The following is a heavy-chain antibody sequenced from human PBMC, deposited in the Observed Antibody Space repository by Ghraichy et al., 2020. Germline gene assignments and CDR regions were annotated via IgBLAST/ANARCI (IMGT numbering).Heavy chain of an antibody. Sequence: GGSLRLSCAASGFTFSDYWMSWVRQAPGRGLEWVGNIKPDGSEKFYVDSVKGRFTLSRDNAKNSLFLQLNSLRAEDTAVYYCARGYYHDNSGYYHDVFDIWGQGTMVTVSS. CDR3: ARGYYHDNSGYYHDVFDI. J-gene: IGHJ3*02. V-gene: IGHV3-7*03. D-gene: IGHD3-22*01. CDR2: IKPDGSEK. CDR1: GFTFSDYW.